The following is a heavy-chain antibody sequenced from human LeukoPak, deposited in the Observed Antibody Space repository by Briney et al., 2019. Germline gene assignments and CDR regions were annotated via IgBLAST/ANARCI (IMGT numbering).Heavy chain of an antibody. D-gene: IGHD3-10*01. J-gene: IGHJ6*03. CDR1: GGSVSSSSYY. CDR3: ARVLKGWGTVRGVMGDYYYYYMDV. CDR2: IYYSGST. Sequence: SETLSLTCTVSGGSVSSSSYYWGWIRQPPGKGLEWIGSIYYSGSTYYNPSLKSRVTISVDTSKNQFSLKLSSVTAADTAVYYCARVLKGWGTVRGVMGDYYYYYMDVWGKGTTVTVSS. V-gene: IGHV4-39*07.